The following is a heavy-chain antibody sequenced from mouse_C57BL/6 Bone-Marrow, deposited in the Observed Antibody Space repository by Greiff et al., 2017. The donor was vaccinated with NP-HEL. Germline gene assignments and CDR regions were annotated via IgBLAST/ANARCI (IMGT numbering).Heavy chain of an antibody. V-gene: IGHV1-15*01. CDR1: GYTFTDYE. CDR2: IDPETGGT. CDR3: TRSGIEGYYFDY. J-gene: IGHJ2*01. D-gene: IGHD3-1*01. Sequence: QVQLQQSGAELVRPGASVTLSCKASGYTFTDYEMHWVKQTPVHGLEWIGAIDPETGGTAYNQKFKGKAILTADKSSSTAYMELRSLTSEDSAVYYCTRSGIEGYYFDYWGQGTTLTVSS.